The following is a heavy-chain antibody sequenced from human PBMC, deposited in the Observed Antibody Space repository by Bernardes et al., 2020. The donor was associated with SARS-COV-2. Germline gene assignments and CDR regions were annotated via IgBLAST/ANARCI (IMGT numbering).Heavy chain of an antibody. CDR1: GYTFTSYG. Sequence: ASVKVSCKASGYTFTSYGISWVRQAPGQGLEWMGWISAYNGNTNYAQKLQGRVTMTTDTSTSTAYMALRSLRSDDTAVYYCARVLCWSSGGSCYSGNYFDYWGQGTLVTVSS. V-gene: IGHV1-18*01. CDR2: ISAYNGNT. J-gene: IGHJ4*02. D-gene: IGHD2-15*01. CDR3: ARVLCWSSGGSCYSGNYFDY.